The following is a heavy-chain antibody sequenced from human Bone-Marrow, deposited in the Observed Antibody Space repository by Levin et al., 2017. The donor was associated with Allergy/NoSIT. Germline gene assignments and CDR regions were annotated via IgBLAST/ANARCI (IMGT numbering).Heavy chain of an antibody. CDR3: ARLVRGRFPDYYYYMDV. V-gene: IGHV3-53*01. D-gene: IGHD3-10*01. J-gene: IGHJ6*03. CDR1: GFTVSSNY. Sequence: GGSLRLSCAASGFTVSSNYMSWVRQAPGKGLEWVSVIYSGGSTYYADSVKGRFTISRDNSKNTLYLQMNSLRAEDTAVYYCARLVRGRFPDYYYYMDVWGKGTTVTVSS. CDR2: IYSGGST.